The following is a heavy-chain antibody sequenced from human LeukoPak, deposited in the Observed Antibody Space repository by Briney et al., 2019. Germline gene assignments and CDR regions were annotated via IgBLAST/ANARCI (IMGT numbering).Heavy chain of an antibody. CDR2: ISAYNGNT. Sequence: ASVKVSCKASGYTFTDYYIHWVRQAPGQGLEWMGWISAYNGNTHYAQKLQGRVTMTTDTSTSTAYMELRSLRSDDTAVYYCAREGIQLWLDLSYWGQGTLITVSS. V-gene: IGHV1-18*04. CDR3: AREGIQLWLDLSY. D-gene: IGHD5-18*01. J-gene: IGHJ4*02. CDR1: GYTFTDYY.